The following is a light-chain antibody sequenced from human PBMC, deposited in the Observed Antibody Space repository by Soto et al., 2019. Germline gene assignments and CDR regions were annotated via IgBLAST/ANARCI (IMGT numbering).Light chain of an antibody. J-gene: IGLJ1*01. V-gene: IGLV2-14*03. Sequence: QSALTQPASVSGSPGQSITISCTGTSSDIGTYKYVSWYQHHPGKAPKLMIYDVSNRPSGVSNRFSGSKSGNTASLTISGLQAEDEADYYCCAYTSNITPFGFGTGTKVTVL. CDR3: CAYTSNITPFG. CDR2: DVS. CDR1: SSDIGTYKY.